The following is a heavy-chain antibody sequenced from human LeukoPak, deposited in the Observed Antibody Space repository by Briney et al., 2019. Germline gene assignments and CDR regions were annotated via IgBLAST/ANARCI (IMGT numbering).Heavy chain of an antibody. J-gene: IGHJ4*02. CDR1: GFTFSSYA. CDR2: ISGSGGST. Sequence: GGSLRLSCAASGFTFSSYAMSWVRQAPGRGLEWVSAISGSGGSTYYADSVKGRFTISRDNSKNTLYLQVNSLRAEDTAVYYCAKDVESMVRGAAYFDYWGQGTLVTVSS. CDR3: AKDVESMVRGAAYFDY. D-gene: IGHD3-10*01. V-gene: IGHV3-23*01.